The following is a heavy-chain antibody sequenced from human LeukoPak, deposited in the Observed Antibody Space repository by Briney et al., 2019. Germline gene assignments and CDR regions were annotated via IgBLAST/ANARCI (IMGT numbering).Heavy chain of an antibody. CDR1: GFTFSSYG. Sequence: GGSLRLSCAASGFTFSSYGMHWVRQAPGKGLEWVAFIQYDGNKKYYADSVKGRFTISRDTSKNTLYLQMNSLRAEDTAVYSCAKAYSYGLDYWGQGTLVTVSS. CDR3: AKAYSYGLDY. D-gene: IGHD5-18*01. V-gene: IGHV3-30*02. J-gene: IGHJ4*02. CDR2: IQYDGNKK.